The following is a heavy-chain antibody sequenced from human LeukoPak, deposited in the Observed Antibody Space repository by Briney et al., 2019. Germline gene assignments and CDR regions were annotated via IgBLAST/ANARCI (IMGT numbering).Heavy chain of an antibody. CDR1: GGSFSGYY. V-gene: IGHV4-34*01. J-gene: IGHJ4*02. Sequence: KASETLSLTCAVYGGSFSGYYWSWIRQPPGKGLEWIGEINHSGSTNYNPSFKSRVTISVDTSKNQFSLKLSSVTAADTAVYYCARGVRSYGYADYWGQGTLVTVSS. D-gene: IGHD5-18*01. CDR3: ARGVRSYGYADY. CDR2: INHSGST.